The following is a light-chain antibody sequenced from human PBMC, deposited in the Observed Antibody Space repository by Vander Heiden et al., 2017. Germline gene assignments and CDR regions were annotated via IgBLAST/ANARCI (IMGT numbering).Light chain of an antibody. CDR1: KLGDKY. J-gene: IGLJ2*01. CDR2: QDS. CDR3: QTWDSSTVV. Sequence: YELPQPPSVSVSPGQTASITCSGDKLGDKYACWYQQKPGQSPVLVIYQDSRRPSGIPERFSGSNSGNTATLTISGTQAMDEADYYCQTWDSSTVVFGGGTKLTVL. V-gene: IGLV3-1*01.